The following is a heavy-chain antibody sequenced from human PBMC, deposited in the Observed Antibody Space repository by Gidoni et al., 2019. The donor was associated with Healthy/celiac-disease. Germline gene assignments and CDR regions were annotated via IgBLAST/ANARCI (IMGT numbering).Heavy chain of an antibody. CDR1: GYRFTSYW. J-gene: IGHJ5*02. CDR2: IYPGDSDT. D-gene: IGHD5-18*01. Sequence: EVQLVQSGAEVKKPGESLTISCKGSGYRFTSYWIGWVREMPGKGLEWMGIIYPGDSDTRYSPSFQGQVTISADKSISTAYLQWSSLKASDTAMYYCARSGYSYGYWFDPWGQGTLVTVSS. CDR3: ARSGYSYGYWFDP. V-gene: IGHV5-51*01.